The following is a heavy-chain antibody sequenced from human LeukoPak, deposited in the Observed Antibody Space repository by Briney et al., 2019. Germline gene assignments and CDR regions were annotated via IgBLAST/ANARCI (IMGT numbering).Heavy chain of an antibody. D-gene: IGHD3-22*01. CDR1: GFTLSSYG. Sequence: PGRSLRLSCAASGFTLSSYGMHWVRQAPGKGLEWVAVISYDGSNKYYADSVKGRFTISRDNSKNTLYLQMNSLRAEDTAVYYCAKDLYYYDSSGYYDYWGQGTLVTVSS. J-gene: IGHJ4*02. CDR3: AKDLYYYDSSGYYDY. CDR2: ISYDGSNK. V-gene: IGHV3-30*18.